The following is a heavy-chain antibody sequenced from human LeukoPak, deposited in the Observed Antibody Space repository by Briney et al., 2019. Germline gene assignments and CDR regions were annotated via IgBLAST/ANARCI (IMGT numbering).Heavy chain of an antibody. Sequence: SETLSLTCAVYGGSFSSYYWSWIRQPPGKGLEWLGEINHSGSTTYKPSLKSRVTISLDTSKNQFSLKLSSVTAADTAVYYCARGRGRGVLITTSRRSFWFDSWGQGTLVTVSS. CDR1: GGSFSSYY. J-gene: IGHJ5*01. D-gene: IGHD3-22*01. V-gene: IGHV4-34*01. CDR3: ARGRGRGVLITTSRRSFWFDS. CDR2: INHSGST.